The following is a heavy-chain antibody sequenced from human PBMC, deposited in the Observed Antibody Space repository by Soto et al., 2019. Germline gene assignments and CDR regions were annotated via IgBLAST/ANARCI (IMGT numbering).Heavy chain of an antibody. V-gene: IGHV3-66*01. CDR1: GFTVSSNY. D-gene: IGHD5-12*01. Sequence: EVQLVESGGGLVQPGGSLRLSCAASGFTVSSNYMSWVRQAPGKGLEWVSVIYSGGSTYYADSVKGRFNISRDNSKNTMYLQMNSLRAEDTAVYYCAREDGYRGGDAFDIWGQGTMVTVSS. J-gene: IGHJ3*02. CDR2: IYSGGST. CDR3: AREDGYRGGDAFDI.